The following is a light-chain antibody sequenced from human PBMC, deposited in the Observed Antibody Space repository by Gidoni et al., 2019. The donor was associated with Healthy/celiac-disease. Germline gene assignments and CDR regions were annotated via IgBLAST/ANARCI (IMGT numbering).Light chain of an antibody. Sequence: EIVLTQSPDTLSLSPGERATLSCRASQSVSSYLAWYQQKPGQAPRLLIYDASNRATGIPARFSGSGSGTDFTLTISSLEPEDFAVYYCQQRSNWPRGLTFGGGTKVEIK. CDR3: QQRSNWPRGLT. J-gene: IGKJ4*01. CDR1: QSVSSY. V-gene: IGKV3-11*01. CDR2: DAS.